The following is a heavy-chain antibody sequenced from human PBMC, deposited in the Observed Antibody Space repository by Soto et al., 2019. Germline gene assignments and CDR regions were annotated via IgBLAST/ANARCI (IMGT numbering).Heavy chain of an antibody. J-gene: IGHJ5*02. CDR2: IYNNENT. V-gene: IGHV4-30-4*01. CDR3: ARRYCSATSCLNWFDP. D-gene: IGHD2-2*01. Sequence: PSETLSLTCTVSGGSINSDDYYWGWIRQSPERGLEWIGYIYNNENTYYNPSLASRVTISLDTSKNQFSLKLTSVTAADAAVYYCARRYCSATSCLNWFDPWGQGTLVTVSS. CDR1: GGSINSDDYY.